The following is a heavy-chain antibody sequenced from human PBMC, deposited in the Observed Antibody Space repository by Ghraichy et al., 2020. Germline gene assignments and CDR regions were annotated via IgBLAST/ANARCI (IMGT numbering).Heavy chain of an antibody. D-gene: IGHD4-23*01. CDR2: ITSSSRFI. Sequence: LSLTCEASGFTFSSYNLNWVRQAPGKGPEWISYITSSSRFISYADSVKGQFTISRDNAKNSLYLQMNSLRDEDTAVYYCARASAVVRYYYYDAMDVWGQGTTVTVSS. CDR3: ARASAVVRYYYYDAMDV. CDR1: GFTFSSYN. V-gene: IGHV3-48*02. J-gene: IGHJ6*02.